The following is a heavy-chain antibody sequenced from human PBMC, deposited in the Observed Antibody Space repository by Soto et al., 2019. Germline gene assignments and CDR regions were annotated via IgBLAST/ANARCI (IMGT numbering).Heavy chain of an antibody. CDR3: ARLQRDYFDY. J-gene: IGHJ4*02. CDR1: GFTFTRFW. CDR2: IKEDGSEQ. V-gene: IGHV3-7*01. Sequence: EVQLVESGGDLVQPGGALRLSCAAYGFTFTRFWMTWIRQAPGKGLEWLANIKEDGSEQHYVDSMRGRFTISRDNANNLLYLQINSLRAEDTAVYYCARLQRDYFDYWGQGTLVTVSS.